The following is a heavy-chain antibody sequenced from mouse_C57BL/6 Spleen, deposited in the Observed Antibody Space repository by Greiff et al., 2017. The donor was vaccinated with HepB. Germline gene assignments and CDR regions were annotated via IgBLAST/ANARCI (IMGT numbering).Heavy chain of an antibody. CDR2: IRSKSNNYAT. J-gene: IGHJ2*01. V-gene: IGHV10-1*01. CDR3: VRQGWDGNVDY. Sequence: EVKLVESGGGLVQPKGSLKLSCAASGFSFNTYAMNWVRQAPGKGLEWVARIRSKSNNYATYYADSVKDRFTISRDDSESMLYLQMNNLKTEDTAMYYCVRQGWDGNVDYWGQGTTLTVSS. CDR1: GFSFNTYA. D-gene: IGHD4-1*01.